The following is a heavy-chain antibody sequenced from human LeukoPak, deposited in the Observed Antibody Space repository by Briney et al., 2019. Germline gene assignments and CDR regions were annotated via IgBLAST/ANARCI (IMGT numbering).Heavy chain of an antibody. CDR1: GFMFSNYA. CDR2: ILHVGSNT. J-gene: IGHJ4*02. Sequence: PGGSLRLSCAASGFMFSNYAMHWVRQAPGRGLEWVAVILHVGSNTYYTDSVKGRFTISRDNSKNTLYLQMNSLRVEDTAVYYCAGPNPIGDLSWLDYWGQGALVTVSS. V-gene: IGHV3-30-3*01. CDR3: AGPNPIGDLSWLDY. D-gene: IGHD3-10*01.